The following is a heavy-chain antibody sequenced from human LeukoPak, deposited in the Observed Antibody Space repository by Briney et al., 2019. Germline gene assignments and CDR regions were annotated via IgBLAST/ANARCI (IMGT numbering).Heavy chain of an antibody. D-gene: IGHD3-22*01. Sequence: SETLSLTCNVSGGSISSNSYYWGWIRQPPGKGLAYIGSISYSGSTYYNPSLKSRVTISVDTSKNQFSLKLSSVTAADTAVYYCASLSKYYYESRGFFDYWGQGTLVTVSS. V-gene: IGHV4-39*01. CDR2: ISYSGST. CDR3: ASLSKYYYESRGFFDY. CDR1: GGSISSNSYY. J-gene: IGHJ4*02.